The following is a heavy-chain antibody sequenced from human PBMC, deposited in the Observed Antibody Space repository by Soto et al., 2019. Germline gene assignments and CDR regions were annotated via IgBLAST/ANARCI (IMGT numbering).Heavy chain of an antibody. CDR3: ARGSNVLRFLEWRIGPSTQTDSYGMDV. V-gene: IGHV4-34*01. D-gene: IGHD3-3*01. J-gene: IGHJ6*02. CDR1: GGSFSVYY. CDR2: INHSGST. Sequence: SETLSLTCAVYGGSFSVYYWSWIRHPPGKGLEWIGEINHSGSTNYNPSLKSRVTISVDTSKNQFSLKLSSVTAADTAVYYCARGSNVLRFLEWRIGPSTQTDSYGMDVWGQGTTVTVSS.